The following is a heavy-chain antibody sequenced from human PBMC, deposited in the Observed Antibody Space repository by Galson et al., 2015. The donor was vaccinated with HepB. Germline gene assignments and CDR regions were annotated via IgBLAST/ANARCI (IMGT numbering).Heavy chain of an antibody. V-gene: IGHV1-46*01. D-gene: IGHD4-17*01. CDR1: GYTFTSYY. J-gene: IGHJ4*02. CDR3: ARDFADYGDYGSGAVGNY. CDR2: INPSGGST. Sequence: SVKVSCKASGYTFTSYYMHWVRQAPGQGLEWMGIINPSGGSTSYAQKFQGRVTMTRDTSTSTVYMELSSLRSEDTAVYYCARDFADYGDYGSGAVGNYWGQGTLVTVSS.